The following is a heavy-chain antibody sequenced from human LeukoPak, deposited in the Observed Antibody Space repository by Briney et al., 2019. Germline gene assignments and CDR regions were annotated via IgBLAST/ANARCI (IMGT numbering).Heavy chain of an antibody. CDR1: GDSVSSNSAA. V-gene: IGHV6-1*01. J-gene: IGHJ4*02. D-gene: IGHD2-2*01. CDR3: VRGGRGYCSSSSCYFDS. CDR2: TYYRSKWYN. Sequence: SQTLSLTCAISGDSVSSNSAAWNWIRQSPSRGLGWLGRTYYRSKWYNDYALSVKSRITINPDTSKNQFSLQLNSVTPEDTAIYYCVRGGRGYCSSSSCYFDSWGQGALVTVSS.